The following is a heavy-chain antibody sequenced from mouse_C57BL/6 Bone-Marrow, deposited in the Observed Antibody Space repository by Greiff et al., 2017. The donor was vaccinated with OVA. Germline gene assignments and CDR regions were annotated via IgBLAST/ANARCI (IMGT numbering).Heavy chain of an antibody. V-gene: IGHV1-85*01. CDR3: ATGTEYYFDY. J-gene: IGHJ2*01. CDR1: GYTFTSYD. Sequence: VQLKESGPELVKPGASVKLSCKASGYTFTSYDINWVKQRPGQGLEWIGWIYPRDGSTKYNEKFKGKATLTVDTSSSTAYMELHSLTSEDSAVYFCATGTEYYFDYWGQGTTLTVSS. D-gene: IGHD4-1*01. CDR2: IYPRDGST.